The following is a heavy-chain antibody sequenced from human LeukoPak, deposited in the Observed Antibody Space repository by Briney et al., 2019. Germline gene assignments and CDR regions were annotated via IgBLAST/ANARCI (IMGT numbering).Heavy chain of an antibody. V-gene: IGHV1-46*01. CDR2: INPSGGST. CDR1: GYTFTSYY. D-gene: IGHD3-10*01. CDR3: ARGRVYGSGSYDNWFDP. J-gene: IGHJ5*02. Sequence: ASVKVSCKASGYTFTSYYMYWVRQAPGQGLEWMGIINPSGGSTSYAQKFQGRVTVTRDTSTSTVYMELSSLRSEDTAVYYRARGRVYGSGSYDNWFDPWGQGTLVTVSS.